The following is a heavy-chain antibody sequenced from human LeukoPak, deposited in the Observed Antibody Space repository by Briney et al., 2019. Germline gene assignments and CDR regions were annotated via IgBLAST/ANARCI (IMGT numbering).Heavy chain of an antibody. V-gene: IGHV4-39*07. J-gene: IGHJ4*02. D-gene: IGHD3-16*01. Sequence: SETLSLTCTVSGGSISSSSYYWGWIRQPPGKGLEWIGNIYYSESTYYNPSLKSRVTISVDTSKNQFSLELTSVTAADTAVYYCARGDGVFDYWGQGTLVTVSS. CDR2: IYYSEST. CDR3: ARGDGVFDY. CDR1: GGSISSSSYY.